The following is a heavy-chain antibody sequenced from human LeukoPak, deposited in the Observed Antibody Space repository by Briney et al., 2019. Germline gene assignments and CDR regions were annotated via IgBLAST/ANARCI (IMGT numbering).Heavy chain of an antibody. J-gene: IGHJ4*02. D-gene: IGHD4-17*01. V-gene: IGHV3-74*01. CDR3: ARDLGRTTVTDY. CDR1: GFTFSSYW. Sequence: GGSLRLSCAASGFTFSSYWMHWVRQAPGKGLVWVSRINSDGSITNYADSVKGRFTTSRDNAKNTLYLQANSLRAEDTAVYYCARDLGRTTVTDYWGQGTLVTVSS. CDR2: INSDGSIT.